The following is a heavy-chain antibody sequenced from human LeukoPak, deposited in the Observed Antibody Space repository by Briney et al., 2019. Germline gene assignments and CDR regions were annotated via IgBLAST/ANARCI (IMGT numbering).Heavy chain of an antibody. V-gene: IGHV6-1*01. Sequence: SQTLSLTFAISGDSVSSNSACWNWIRQSPTRGLEWLGRTYYRSKWHNEYAASVNSRITINPDTSKNQFSLQLNSVTPEDTAVYYCAREIGSPTWFDYWGQGTLVTVSS. D-gene: IGHD1-26*01. J-gene: IGHJ5*01. CDR3: AREIGSPTWFDY. CDR1: GDSVSSNSAC. CDR2: TYYRSKWHN.